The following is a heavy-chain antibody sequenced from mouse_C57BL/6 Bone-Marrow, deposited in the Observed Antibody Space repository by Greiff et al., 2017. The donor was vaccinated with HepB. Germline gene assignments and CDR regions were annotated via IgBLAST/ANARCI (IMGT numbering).Heavy chain of an antibody. CDR2: INPNYGTT. CDR3: AEDDYDQGTWFAY. D-gene: IGHD2-4*01. CDR1: GYSFTDYN. J-gene: IGHJ3*01. V-gene: IGHV1-39*01. Sequence: VQLQQSGPELVQPGASVKISCKASGYSFTDYNMNWVKQSNGKSLEWIGVINPNYGTTSYNQKFKGKATLTVNQSSSTAYMQRNSLTSEDSAVYYCAEDDYDQGTWFAYWGQGTLVTVSA.